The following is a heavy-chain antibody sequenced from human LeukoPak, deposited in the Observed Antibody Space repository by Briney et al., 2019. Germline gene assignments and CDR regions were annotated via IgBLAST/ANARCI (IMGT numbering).Heavy chain of an antibody. Sequence: SGTLSLTCTVSGASISSSNWWTWVRQPPGEALEWIGEIYHAGSTKYNPSLRSRLTISVDKSKNSFSLSLTSVTAADTAFYYCARSAAVTGQFDFWGPGTLVTVSS. V-gene: IGHV4-4*02. CDR1: GASISSSNW. D-gene: IGHD6-19*01. CDR2: IYHAGST. J-gene: IGHJ4*01. CDR3: ARSAAVTGQFDF.